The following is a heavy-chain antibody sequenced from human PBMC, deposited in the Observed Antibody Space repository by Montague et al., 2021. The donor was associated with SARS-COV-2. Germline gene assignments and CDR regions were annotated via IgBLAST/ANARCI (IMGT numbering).Heavy chain of an antibody. J-gene: IGHJ4*02. CDR2: VAYSGST. Sequence: SETLSLTCSVSGDSIGSSHTYWGWIRRPPGKGLEWIGCVAYSGSTYYXPSLQRRVTISVDTSKSQFSLKLNSVTAADTAVYYCARSQLYYDLLTGFSESYYFDYWGQGTLATVSS. CDR3: ARSQLYYDLLTGFSESYYFDY. V-gene: IGHV4-39*01. CDR1: GDSIGSSHTY. D-gene: IGHD3-9*01.